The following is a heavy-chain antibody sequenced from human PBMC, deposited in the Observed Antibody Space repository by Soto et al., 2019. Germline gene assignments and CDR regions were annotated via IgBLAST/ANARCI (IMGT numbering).Heavy chain of an antibody. J-gene: IGHJ4*02. CDR3: AKPSPSPWYSYEGEEGYFDY. CDR1: GFTFSSYA. CDR2: ISGSGGST. Sequence: GGSLRLSCAASGFTFSSYAMSWVRQAPGKGLEWVSAISGSGGSTYYADSVKGRFTISRDNSKNTLYLQMNSLRAEDTAVYYCAKPSPSPWYSYEGEEGYFDYWGQGTLVTVSS. D-gene: IGHD5-18*01. V-gene: IGHV3-23*01.